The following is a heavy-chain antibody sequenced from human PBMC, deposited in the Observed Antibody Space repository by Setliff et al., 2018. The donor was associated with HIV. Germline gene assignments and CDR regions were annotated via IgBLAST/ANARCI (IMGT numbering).Heavy chain of an antibody. CDR2: ISGDNGNT. CDR3: ARDDGGYNYAEAFDV. J-gene: IGHJ3*01. Sequence: ASVKVSCKASGYIFSTYGISWVRQAPGQGLEWMGWISGDNGNTKYAQKLQGRVTMTTDTSTSTAYMELRSLRSDDTAVYYCARDDGGYNYAEAFDVWGQGTMVTVSS. D-gene: IGHD3-16*01. CDR1: GYIFSTYG. V-gene: IGHV1-18*01.